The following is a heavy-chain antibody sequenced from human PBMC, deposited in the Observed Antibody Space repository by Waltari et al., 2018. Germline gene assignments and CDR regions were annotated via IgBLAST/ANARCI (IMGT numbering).Heavy chain of an antibody. Sequence: QVQLQESGPRLVEPWETLSLTCRISGVSISDYYWSWIRQPAGKGLEFIGRVYTTGTTDYSPSLRGRATGSVDKSKNHFSLSLTSVTAADTAIYYCARGYSDDGGEYFQHWGQVTLVSVSS. CDR2: VYTTGTT. D-gene: IGHD3-16*01. CDR3: ARGYSDDGGEYFQH. J-gene: IGHJ1*01. V-gene: IGHV4-4*07. CDR1: GVSISDYY.